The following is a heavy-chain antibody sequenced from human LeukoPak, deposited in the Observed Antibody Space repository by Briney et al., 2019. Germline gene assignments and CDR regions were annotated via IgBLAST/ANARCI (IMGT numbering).Heavy chain of an antibody. CDR3: ARRDYLGTGGDY. D-gene: IGHD3-10*01. CDR1: GGSISSSSYY. CDR2: IYYSGST. Sequence: SETLSLTCTVSGGSISSSSYYWGWIRQPPGKGLEWIGSIYYSGSTYYNPSLKSRVTISVDTSKNQFSLKLSSVTAADTAVYYCARRDYLGTGGDYWGQGTLVTVSS. J-gene: IGHJ4*02. V-gene: IGHV4-39*01.